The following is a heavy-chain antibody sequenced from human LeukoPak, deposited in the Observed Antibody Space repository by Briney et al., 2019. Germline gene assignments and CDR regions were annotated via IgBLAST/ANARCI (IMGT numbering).Heavy chain of an antibody. CDR2: IYYSGST. D-gene: IGHD3-9*01. V-gene: IGHV4-59*12. Sequence: SETLSLTCTVSGGSISSYYWSWIRQPPGKGLEWIGYIYYSGSTNYNPSLKSRVTISVDTPKNQFSLKLSSVTAADTAVYYCARGRLHYDILLSRNWFDPWGQGTLVTVSS. J-gene: IGHJ5*02. CDR3: ARGRLHYDILLSRNWFDP. CDR1: GGSISSYY.